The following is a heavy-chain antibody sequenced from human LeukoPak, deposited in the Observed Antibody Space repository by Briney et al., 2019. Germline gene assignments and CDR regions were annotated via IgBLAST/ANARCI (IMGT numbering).Heavy chain of an antibody. CDR3: AREVAGGSWYQYYYYMDV. CDR1: GGSISSGGYY. V-gene: IGHV4-31*03. J-gene: IGHJ6*03. D-gene: IGHD6-13*01. CDR2: IYYSGST. Sequence: SQTLSLTCTVSGGSISSGGYYWSWIRQHPGKGLEWIGYIYYSGSTYYNPSLKSRVTISVDTSKNQFSLKLSSVTAADTAVYYCAREVAGGSWYQYYYYMDVWGKGTTVTVSS.